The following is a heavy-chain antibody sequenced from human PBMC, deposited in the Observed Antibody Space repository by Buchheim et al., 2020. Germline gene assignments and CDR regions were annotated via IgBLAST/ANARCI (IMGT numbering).Heavy chain of an antibody. CDR3: AREDFCFDP. V-gene: IGHV4-4*02. CDR2: VHHSGRT. J-gene: IGHJ5*02. Sequence: QVQLQQSGPGLVKPSGTLSLTCTVSGDSISSDNWWSWVRQSPEKGLEWIGDVHHSGRTNSNPSLKSRVTISIDKFQNQFSLRLTSLSAADTAVYYCAREDFCFDPWGQGTL. D-gene: IGHD3-3*01. CDR1: GDSISSDNW.